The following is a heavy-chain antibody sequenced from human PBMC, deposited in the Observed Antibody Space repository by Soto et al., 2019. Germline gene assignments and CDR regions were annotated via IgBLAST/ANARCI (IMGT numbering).Heavy chain of an antibody. CDR3: AREAAGDYKYYFDY. D-gene: IGHD4-17*01. Sequence: SETLSLTCTVSGGSISSYYWSWIRQPPGKGLEWIGYIYYSGSTNYNPSLKSRVTISVDTSKNQFSLKLSSVTAADTAVYYCAREAAGDYKYYFDYWGQGTLVTVSS. CDR1: GGSISSYY. CDR2: IYYSGST. V-gene: IGHV4-59*01. J-gene: IGHJ4*02.